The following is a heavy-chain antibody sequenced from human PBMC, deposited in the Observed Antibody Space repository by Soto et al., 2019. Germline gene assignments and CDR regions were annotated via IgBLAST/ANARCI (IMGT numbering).Heavy chain of an antibody. J-gene: IGHJ4*02. CDR3: AKVSSSWYAGFFDL. D-gene: IGHD6-13*01. V-gene: IGHV3-23*01. CDR1: GFTFSSYA. CDR2: ISRIGSST. Sequence: GGSLRLSCAASGFTFSSYAMSWVRQAPGKGLEWVSAISRIGSSTYYADSVKGRFTISRDNSKNTLYLQIHTLRAEDTAVYYCAKVSSSWYAGFFDLWGQGTLVTVSS.